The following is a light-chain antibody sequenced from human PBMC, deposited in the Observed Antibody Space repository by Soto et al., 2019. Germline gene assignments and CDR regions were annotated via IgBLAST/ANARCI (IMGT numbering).Light chain of an antibody. Sequence: QSVLTQSPSASASLGASVKLTCTLSSGHSSYAIAWHQQQPEKGPRYLMKLNSDGSHSKGDGIPDRFSGSSSGAERYLTISSLQSEDEADYHCQTWGTGIQGVFGGGTKLTVL. J-gene: IGLJ2*01. CDR1: SGHSSYA. V-gene: IGLV4-69*01. CDR2: LNSDGSH. CDR3: QTWGTGIQGV.